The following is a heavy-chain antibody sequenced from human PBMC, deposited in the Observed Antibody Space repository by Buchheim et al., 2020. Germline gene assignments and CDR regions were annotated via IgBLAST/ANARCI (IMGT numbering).Heavy chain of an antibody. CDR1: GFTFSSYA. D-gene: IGHD6-19*01. V-gene: IGHV3-23*01. J-gene: IGHJ4*02. CDR3: ATGYSSGWSRGYNY. CDR2: ISGGGDIT. Sequence: EVQLFESGGGLVQPGGSLRLSCAASGFTFSSYAMSWVCQAPGSGLEWVSVISGGGDITYDADSVKGRFTISRDNSKNSLYLQMNSLRVEDTAVYYCATGYSSGWSRGYNYWGQGTL.